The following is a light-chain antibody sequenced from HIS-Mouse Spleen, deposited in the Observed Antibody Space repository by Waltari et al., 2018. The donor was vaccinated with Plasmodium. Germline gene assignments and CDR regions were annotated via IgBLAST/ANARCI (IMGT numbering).Light chain of an antibody. CDR2: AAS. Sequence: IRMTQPPSSFSASTGDRVTITCRASQGISSYLAWYQQKPGKAPKLLIYAASTLQSGVPSRFSGSGSGTDFTLTISCLQSEDFATYYCQQYYSYPFTFGPGTKVDIK. CDR3: QQYYSYPFT. V-gene: IGKV1-8*01. J-gene: IGKJ3*01. CDR1: QGISSY.